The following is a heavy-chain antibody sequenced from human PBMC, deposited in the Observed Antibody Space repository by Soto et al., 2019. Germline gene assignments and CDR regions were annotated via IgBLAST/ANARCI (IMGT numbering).Heavy chain of an antibody. J-gene: IGHJ6*02. V-gene: IGHV1-69*01. CDR1: GGTFSSYA. CDR2: IIPIFGTA. Sequence: QVQLVQSGAEVKKPGSSVKVSCKASGGTFSSYAISWVRQAPGQGLEWMGGIIPIFGTANYAQKFQGRVTITADESTSTAYMELSSQRSEDTAVYYGASDVRYSGYDSADYSNYFGMDVWGQGTTVTVSS. CDR3: ASDVRYSGYDSADYSNYFGMDV. D-gene: IGHD5-12*01.